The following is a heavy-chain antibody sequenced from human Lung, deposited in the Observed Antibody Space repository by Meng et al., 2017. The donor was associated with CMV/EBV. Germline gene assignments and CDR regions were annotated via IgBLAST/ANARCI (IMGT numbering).Heavy chain of an antibody. Sequence: SGYEMNCVRQPPGKGLEWIGSIYYSGSTYYNPSLKSRVTISVDTSKNQFSLKLSSVTAADTAVYYCARDIYHTDIVVVRSDAFDIWXQGTXVTVSS. V-gene: IGHV4-39*07. CDR2: IYYSGST. CDR1: SGYE. D-gene: IGHD2-2*01. CDR3: ARDIYHTDIVVVRSDAFDI. J-gene: IGHJ3*02.